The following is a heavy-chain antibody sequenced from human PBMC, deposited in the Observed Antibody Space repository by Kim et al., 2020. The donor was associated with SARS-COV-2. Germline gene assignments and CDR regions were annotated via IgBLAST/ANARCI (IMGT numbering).Heavy chain of an antibody. Sequence: SETLSLTCTVSGGSISSSSYYWGWIRQPPGKGLEWIGSIYYSGSTYYNPSLKSRVTISVDTSKNQFSLKLSSVTAADTAVYYCARPGGYYDSSGYREEGYYFDYWGQGTLVTVSS. CDR1: GGSISSSSYY. J-gene: IGHJ4*02. CDR2: IYYSGST. D-gene: IGHD3-22*01. V-gene: IGHV4-39*01. CDR3: ARPGGYYDSSGYREEGYYFDY.